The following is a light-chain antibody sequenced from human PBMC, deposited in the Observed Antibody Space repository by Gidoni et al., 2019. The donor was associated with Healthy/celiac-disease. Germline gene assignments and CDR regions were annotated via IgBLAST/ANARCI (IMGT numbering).Light chain of an antibody. J-gene: IGKJ2*01. CDR2: GAS. CDR3: QQYGSSPRT. CDR1: KSVSSIY. Sequence: EIVLTQSPGTLSLSPGERATLSCRASKSVSSIYLAWYQQKPGQAPRLLIDGASSRATGIPDRFSGSGSGTDFTLTISRLEPEDFAVYYCQQYGSSPRTFGQGTKLEIK. V-gene: IGKV3-20*01.